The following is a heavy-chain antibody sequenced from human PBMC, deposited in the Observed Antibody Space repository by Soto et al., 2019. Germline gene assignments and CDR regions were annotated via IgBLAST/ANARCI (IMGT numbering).Heavy chain of an antibody. D-gene: IGHD3-3*01. Sequence: VGSLRLSCAASGFTFSSYAMSWVRQAPGKGLEWVSAISGSGGSTYYADSVKGRFTISRDNSKNTLYLQMNSLRAEDTAVYYCAKDGYYDFWSGYYDDWGQGTLVTVSS. CDR3: AKDGYYDFWSGYYDD. CDR1: GFTFSSYA. V-gene: IGHV3-23*01. J-gene: IGHJ4*02. CDR2: ISGSGGST.